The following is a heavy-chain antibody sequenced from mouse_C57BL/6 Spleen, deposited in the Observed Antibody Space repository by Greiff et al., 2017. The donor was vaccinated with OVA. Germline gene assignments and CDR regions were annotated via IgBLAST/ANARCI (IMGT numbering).Heavy chain of an antibody. CDR1: GFSLTSYA. V-gene: IGHV2-9-1*01. Sequence: VQLQESGPGLVAPSQSLSITCTVSGFSLTSYAISWVRQPPGKGLEWLGVIWTGGGTNYNSALKSRLSISKDNSKSQVFLKMNSLQTDDTARYYCARRSYYSNGGYYFDYWGQGTTLTVSS. J-gene: IGHJ2*01. CDR2: IWTGGGT. CDR3: ARRSYYSNGGYYFDY. D-gene: IGHD2-5*01.